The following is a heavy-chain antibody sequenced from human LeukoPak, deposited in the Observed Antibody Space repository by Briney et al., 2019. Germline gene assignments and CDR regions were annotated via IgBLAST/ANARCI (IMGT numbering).Heavy chain of an antibody. CDR1: GFTFSTLW. Sequence: GGSLRLSCAASGFTFSTLWMTWVRQAPGKGLEWVANIKQDGSEKYYVDSVKGRFTISRDNAKNSLYLQMNSLRAEDTAVYYCAGGQTSYYDTNGHYPLDYWGQGTLVTVSS. J-gene: IGHJ4*02. CDR2: IKQDGSEK. CDR3: AGGQTSYYDTNGHYPLDY. V-gene: IGHV3-7*01. D-gene: IGHD3-22*01.